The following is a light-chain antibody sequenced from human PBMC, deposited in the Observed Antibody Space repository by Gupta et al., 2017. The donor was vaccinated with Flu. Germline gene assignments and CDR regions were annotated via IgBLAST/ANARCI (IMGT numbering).Light chain of an antibody. CDR2: VNN. J-gene: IGLJ2*01. V-gene: IGLV1-40*01. CDR3: QSSDNSVSGLKV. CDR1: SSNIGAGHD. Sequence: QPVLTQPPSVSGAPGQRVTISCTGTSSNIGAGHDVHWYQQLPGAAPKLLIYVNNNRPSGVPDRFSGSKSGTSASLANTGLQAEDEAVYYCQSSDNSVSGLKVFGGGTKLTVL.